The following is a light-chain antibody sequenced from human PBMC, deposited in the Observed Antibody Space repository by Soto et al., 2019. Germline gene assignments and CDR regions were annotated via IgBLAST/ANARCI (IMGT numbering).Light chain of an antibody. CDR3: QQRSDWPPIT. Sequence: EIVLTQSPGTLSLSPGERATLSCRASQSVSSNYLAWCQQKPGQAPRLLIYDASNRATGIPARFSGSGSGTDFTLTISSLEPEDFAVYYCQQRSDWPPITFGQGTRLEIK. CDR2: DAS. V-gene: IGKV3-11*01. CDR1: QSVSSNY. J-gene: IGKJ5*01.